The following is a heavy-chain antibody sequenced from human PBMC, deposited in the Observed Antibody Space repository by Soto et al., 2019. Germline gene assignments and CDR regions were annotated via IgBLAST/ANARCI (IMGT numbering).Heavy chain of an antibody. CDR2: IYYSGST. D-gene: IGHD1-1*01. CDR1: GGSISSYY. J-gene: IGHJ6*02. CDR3: ARDYKTNYYHYGMDV. V-gene: IGHV4-59*01. Sequence: QVQLQESGPGLVKPSETLSLTCTVSGGSISSYYWSWIRQPPGKGLEWIGYIYYSGSTNYNPSLKSRVTISVDTSKNQFSLKLSSVTAADTAVYDCARDYKTNYYHYGMDVWGQGTTVTVSS.